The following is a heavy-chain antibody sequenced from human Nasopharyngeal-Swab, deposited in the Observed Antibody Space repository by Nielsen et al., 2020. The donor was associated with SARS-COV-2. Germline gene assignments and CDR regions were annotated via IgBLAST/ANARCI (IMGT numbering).Heavy chain of an antibody. CDR3: AREAAAGIVYGMDV. CDR1: GYTFTSYA. CDR2: INTNTGNP. V-gene: IGHV7-4-1*02. Sequence: ASVKVSCKVSGYTFTSYAMNWVRQAPGQGLEWMGWINTNTGNPTYAQGFTGRFVFSLDTSVSTAYLQISSLKAEDTAVYYCAREAAAGIVYGMDVWGQGTTVTVSS. D-gene: IGHD6-13*01. J-gene: IGHJ6*02.